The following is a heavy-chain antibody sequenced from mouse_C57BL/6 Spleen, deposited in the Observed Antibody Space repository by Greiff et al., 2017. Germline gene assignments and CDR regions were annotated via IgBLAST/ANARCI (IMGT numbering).Heavy chain of an antibody. Sequence: QVQLQQSGAELAKPGASVKLSCKASGYTFTSYWMHWVKQRPGQGLEWIGYINPSSGYTKYNQKFKDKATLTADKSSSTADMQLSSLTYEDSAVYYCASYYGSSYGYFDVWGTGTTVTVSS. CDR3: ASYYGSSYGYFDV. V-gene: IGHV1-7*01. D-gene: IGHD1-1*01. J-gene: IGHJ1*03. CDR2: INPSSGYT. CDR1: GYTFTSYW.